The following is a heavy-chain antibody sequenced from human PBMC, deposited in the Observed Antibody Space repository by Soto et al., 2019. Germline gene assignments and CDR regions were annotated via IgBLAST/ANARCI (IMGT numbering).Heavy chain of an antibody. D-gene: IGHD3-10*01. CDR3: ARDLSYYGSGSYYSGYYYGMDV. CDR1: GGTFSSYA. CDR2: IIPIFGTA. Sequence: SVKVSCKASGGTFSSYAISWVRQAPGQGLEWMGGIIPIFGTANYAQKFQGRVTITADKSTSTAYMELSSLRSEDTAVYYCARDLSYYGSGSYYSGYYYGMDVWGQGTTVTVSS. J-gene: IGHJ6*02. V-gene: IGHV1-69*06.